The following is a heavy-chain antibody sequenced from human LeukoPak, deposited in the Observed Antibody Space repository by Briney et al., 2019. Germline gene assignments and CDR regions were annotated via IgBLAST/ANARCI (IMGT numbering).Heavy chain of an antibody. J-gene: IGHJ5*02. CDR1: GYTLTEIS. CDR3: ASSAASRHYDSWSGFPTWFDP. Sequence: ASVKVSCKISGYTLTEISIHWVRRAPGKGLEWMGGFDPEDGVPIYAQKFQGRVTMTEDTSTDTAYMELSSLRSDDTAVYYCASSAASRHYDSWSGFPTWFDPWGQGTLVTVSS. CDR2: FDPEDGVP. D-gene: IGHD3-3*01. V-gene: IGHV1-24*01.